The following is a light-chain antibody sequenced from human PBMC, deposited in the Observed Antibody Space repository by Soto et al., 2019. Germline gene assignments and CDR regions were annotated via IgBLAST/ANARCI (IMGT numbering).Light chain of an antibody. CDR1: QSVNSN. Sequence: EVVMTQSPATLSVSPGERATLSCRASQSVNSNLAWYQQKPGQAPMLLIYGASTRATVIPVTFSGSGSGTEFTLTITSLQSEDIAVYYCQQYNDWPLTFGGGTKVEIK. CDR2: GAS. CDR3: QQYNDWPLT. V-gene: IGKV3-15*01. J-gene: IGKJ4*01.